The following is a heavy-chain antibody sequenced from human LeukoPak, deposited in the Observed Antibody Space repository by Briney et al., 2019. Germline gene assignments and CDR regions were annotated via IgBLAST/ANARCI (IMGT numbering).Heavy chain of an antibody. V-gene: IGHV3-73*01. CDR2: IRSKANSYAT. CDR1: GFTFSGSA. CDR3: AATGDLYTYCHY. J-gene: IGHJ4*02. D-gene: IGHD1-14*01. Sequence: GGSLRLSCAASGFTFSGSAMHWVRQASGKGLEWVGRIRSKANSYATAYAASVKGRFTISRDDSKNTAYLQMNSLRTEDTAVYYCAATGDLYTYCHYWGQGTLVTVSS.